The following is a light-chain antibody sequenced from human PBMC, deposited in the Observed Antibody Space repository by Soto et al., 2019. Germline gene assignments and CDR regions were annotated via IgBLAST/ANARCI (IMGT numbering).Light chain of an antibody. J-gene: IGKJ2*01. CDR3: QQYDNLYT. V-gene: IGKV1-33*01. CDR2: DAS. CDR1: QDISNY. Sequence: DIQMTQSPSSLSALVGDRVTITCQASQDISNYLNWYQQKPGKAPKLLIYDASNLETGVPSRFSGSGSGTDYTFTISSLQPEDIATYYCQQYDNLYTFGQGTKLEIK.